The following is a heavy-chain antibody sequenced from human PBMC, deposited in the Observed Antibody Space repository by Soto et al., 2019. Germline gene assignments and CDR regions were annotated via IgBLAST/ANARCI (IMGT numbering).Heavy chain of an antibody. CDR1: SGSISSSNW. J-gene: IGHJ6*03. CDR2: IYHSGST. Sequence: SETLSLTCAVSSGSISSSNWWSWVRQPPGKGLEWIGEIYHSGSTNYNPSLKSRVTISVDKSKNQFSLKLSSVTAADTAVYYCARVSVPDGTPSYYYYYYMDVWGKGTTVTVSS. CDR3: ARVSVPDGTPSYYYYYYMDV. V-gene: IGHV4-4*02. D-gene: IGHD1-7*01.